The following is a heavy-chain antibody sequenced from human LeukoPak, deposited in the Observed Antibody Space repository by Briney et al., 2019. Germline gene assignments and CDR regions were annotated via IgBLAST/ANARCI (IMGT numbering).Heavy chain of an antibody. D-gene: IGHD4-17*01. CDR2: IYYSGST. V-gene: IGHV4-59*01. Sequence: SETLSLTCTVSGGSISSYYWSWIRQPPGKGLEWIGYIYYSGSTNYNPSLKSRVTISVDTSKNQFSLKLSSVTAADTAVYYCASQRSDYGPLDYYYYMDVWGKGTTVTISS. CDR3: ASQRSDYGPLDYYYYMDV. J-gene: IGHJ6*03. CDR1: GGSISSYY.